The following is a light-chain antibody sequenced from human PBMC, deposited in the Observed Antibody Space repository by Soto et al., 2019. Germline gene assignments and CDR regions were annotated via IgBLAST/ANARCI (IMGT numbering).Light chain of an antibody. CDR2: EVS. CDR3: CTFAGTSPHTV. J-gene: IGLJ7*01. V-gene: IGLV2-23*02. CDR1: SSDVGSYKL. Sequence: QSALTQPASVSGSPGQSITISCTGTSSDVGSYKLVSWYQQHPGKAPKLMISEVSKRPSGISDRFSGSKSGSTASLTISGLQVEDEADYSCCTFAGTSPHTVFGGGTQLTVL.